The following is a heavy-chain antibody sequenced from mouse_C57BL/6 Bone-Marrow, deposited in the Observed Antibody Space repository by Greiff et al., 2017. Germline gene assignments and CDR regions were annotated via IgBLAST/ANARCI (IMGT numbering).Heavy chain of an antibody. V-gene: IGHV10-3*01. Sequence: VQLKESGGGLVQPKGSLKLSCAASGFTFNTYAMHWVRQAPGKGLELVARIRSKSSNYATYYADSVKDRFTISRDDSQSMLYLQMNNLKTEDTAMYYCVVSGPYAMDYWGQGTSVTVSS. CDR2: IRSKSSNYAT. CDR3: VVSGPYAMDY. J-gene: IGHJ4*01. CDR1: GFTFNTYA. D-gene: IGHD3-2*02.